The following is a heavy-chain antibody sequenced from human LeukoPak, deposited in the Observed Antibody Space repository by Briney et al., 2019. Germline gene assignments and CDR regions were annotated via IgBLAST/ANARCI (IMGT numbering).Heavy chain of an antibody. Sequence: GGSLRLSCAASGFTFSSYEMNWVRQAPGKGLEWVSYISSSGSTMYYADSVKGRFTISRDNAKNSLYLQMNSLRADDTAPYYCARTFDNWGQGALVTVSS. V-gene: IGHV3-48*03. CDR2: ISSSGSTM. CDR1: GFTFSSYE. J-gene: IGHJ4*02. CDR3: ARTFDN.